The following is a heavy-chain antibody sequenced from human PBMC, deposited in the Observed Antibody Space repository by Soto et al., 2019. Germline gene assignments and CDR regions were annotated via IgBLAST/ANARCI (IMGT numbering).Heavy chain of an antibody. D-gene: IGHD2-21*01. CDR3: ARVGVARVWYAFDI. V-gene: IGHV4-31*03. J-gene: IGHJ3*02. CDR1: GGSISSGGYY. CDR2: IYYSGST. Sequence: TLSLTCTVSGGSISSGGYYWSWIRQHPGKGLEWIGYIYYSGSTYYNPSLKSRVTISVDTSKNQFSLKLSSVTAADTAVYYCARVGVARVWYAFDIWGQGTMVTVSS.